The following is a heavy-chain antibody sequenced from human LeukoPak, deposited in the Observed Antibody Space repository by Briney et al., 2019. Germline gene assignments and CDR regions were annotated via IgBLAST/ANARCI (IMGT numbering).Heavy chain of an antibody. D-gene: IGHD2-15*01. CDR3: ARVAIVVVVAATPRGNWFDP. Sequence: ASVKVSCKASGYAFTSFGISWVRQAPGQGLEWMGWLSAYNGNTNYAQKLQGRVTMTTDTSTSTAYMEPRRLRSDDTAVYYCARVAIVVVVAATPRGNWFDPGGQGTLVTVSS. CDR2: LSAYNGNT. CDR1: GYAFTSFG. J-gene: IGHJ5*02. V-gene: IGHV1-18*01.